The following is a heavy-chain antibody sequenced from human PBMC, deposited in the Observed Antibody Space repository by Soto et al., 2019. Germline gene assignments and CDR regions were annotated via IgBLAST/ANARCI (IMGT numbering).Heavy chain of an antibody. V-gene: IGHV4-34*01. J-gene: IGHJ6*02. CDR3: ARGKFTIAAAGYYYYYYGMDV. CDR2: INHSGST. D-gene: IGHD6-13*01. Sequence: PSETLSLTCAVYGGSFSGYYWSWIRQPPGKGLEWIGEINHSGSTNYNPSLKSRVTISVDTSKNQFSLKLSSVTAADTAVYYCARGKFTIAAAGYYYYYYGMDVWGQGTTVT. CDR1: GGSFSGYY.